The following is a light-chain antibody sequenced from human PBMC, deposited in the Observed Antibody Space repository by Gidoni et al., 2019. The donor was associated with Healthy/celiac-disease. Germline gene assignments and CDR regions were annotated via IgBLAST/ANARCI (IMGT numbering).Light chain of an antibody. CDR2: WAS. V-gene: IGKV4-1*01. CDR1: QSVLYSSNNKNY. Sequence: DIVMTQSPDSLAVSLGERATINCKSSQSVLYSSNNKNYLAWYQQKPGQHPKLLIYWASTRESGVPDRFSGSRSGTDFTLTISSLQAEDVAVYYCQQYYSTPWTFGQGTKVEIK. J-gene: IGKJ1*01. CDR3: QQYYSTPWT.